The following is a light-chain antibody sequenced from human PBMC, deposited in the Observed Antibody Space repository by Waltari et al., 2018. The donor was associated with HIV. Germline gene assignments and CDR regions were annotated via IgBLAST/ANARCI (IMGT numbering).Light chain of an antibody. Sequence: QSALTQPASVSGSPGQSITISCTGTSSDVADYNSVSCYQQHPGKAPKLMIYEFINRPSGVSTRFSGSKSGNTASLTISGLQAEDEADYYCSSYTSGSVVFGGGTKLTVL. CDR2: EFI. CDR3: SSYTSGSVV. V-gene: IGLV2-14*01. J-gene: IGLJ2*01. CDR1: SSDVADYNS.